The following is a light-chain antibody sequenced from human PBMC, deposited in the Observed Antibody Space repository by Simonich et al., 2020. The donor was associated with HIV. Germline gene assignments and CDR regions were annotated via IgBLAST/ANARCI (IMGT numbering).Light chain of an antibody. Sequence: QSALTQPRSVSGSPGQSVTIPCTGTSSDVGDYNFFSWHQQHPGKAPKLMIYDVSKRPSGVPDRFSGSKSGNTASLTISGLQAEDEADYYCCSYAGSHTFVFGGGTKLTVL. J-gene: IGLJ2*01. CDR1: SSDVGDYNF. CDR3: CSYAGSHTFV. V-gene: IGLV2-11*01. CDR2: DVS.